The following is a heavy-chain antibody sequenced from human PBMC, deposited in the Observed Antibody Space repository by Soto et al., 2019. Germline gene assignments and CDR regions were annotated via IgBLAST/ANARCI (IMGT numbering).Heavy chain of an antibody. CDR1: GFTFSSYA. CDR3: ARDSELVGATTLNDR. J-gene: IGHJ5*02. CDR2: LSGSGGTT. D-gene: IGHD1-26*01. Sequence: LRLSCAASGFTFSSYAMSWVRQAPGKGLEWVSALSGSGGTTYYADSVKGRFTISRDNSKNTLFLQMNSLRAEDTAIYYCARDSELVGATTLNDRWGQGTLVTVSS. V-gene: IGHV3-23*01.